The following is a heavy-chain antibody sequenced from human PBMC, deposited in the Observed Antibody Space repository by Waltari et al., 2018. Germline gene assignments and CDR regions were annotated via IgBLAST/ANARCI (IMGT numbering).Heavy chain of an antibody. D-gene: IGHD6-19*01. Sequence: EVQLVESGGGLVQPGGSLRLSCAASGISFSRLCMPWVRQAPGKGLEWVANIKQDGSEEYYVDSVKGRFTISKDNAKNSLYLQMNSLRAEDTAVYFCARERRGQCGWYYFDFWGQGSLVTVSS. CDR2: IKQDGSEE. J-gene: IGHJ4*02. CDR3: ARERRGQCGWYYFDF. V-gene: IGHV3-7*01. CDR1: GISFSRLC.